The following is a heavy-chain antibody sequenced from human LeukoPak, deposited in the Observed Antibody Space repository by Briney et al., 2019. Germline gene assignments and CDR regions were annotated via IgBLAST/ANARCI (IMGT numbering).Heavy chain of an antibody. J-gene: IGHJ4*02. V-gene: IGHV3-11*06. Sequence: GGSLRLSCAASGFTFSDYYLSWIRQAPGKGLEWVLYISSSSSYTNYADSVKGRFTISRDNAKNSLYLQMNSLRAEDTAVYYCARGLESSGWLDFDYWGQGTLVTVSS. CDR1: GFTFSDYY. CDR3: ARGLESSGWLDFDY. D-gene: IGHD6-19*01. CDR2: ISSSSSYT.